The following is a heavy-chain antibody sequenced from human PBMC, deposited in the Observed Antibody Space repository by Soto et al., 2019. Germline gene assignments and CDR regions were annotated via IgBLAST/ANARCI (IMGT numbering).Heavy chain of an antibody. J-gene: IGHJ3*02. D-gene: IGHD6-19*01. CDR2: ITGSGGNT. V-gene: IGHV3-23*01. Sequence: EVQLLESGGGLVQPGGSLRLSCAASGFTFSRSAMSWVRQAPGKGLEWVSAITGSGGNTYYADSVKGRFTISRDNSKNTLYLQTNRLRVEDTAIYYCAKVVGGSGWQDNAFDIWGQGTTVTVSS. CDR3: AKVVGGSGWQDNAFDI. CDR1: GFTFSRSA.